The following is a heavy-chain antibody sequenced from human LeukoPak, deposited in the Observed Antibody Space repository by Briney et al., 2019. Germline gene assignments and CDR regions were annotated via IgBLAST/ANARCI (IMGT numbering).Heavy chain of an antibody. Sequence: GGSLRLSCAASGFTFSSYWMTWVRQAPGKGLEWVANIKQDGSEKYYVDSVKGRFTISRDNAENSLYLQMNSLRAEDTAVYFCARDQLTAPWFDYWGQGTLVTVSS. CDR2: IKQDGSEK. V-gene: IGHV3-7*01. J-gene: IGHJ4*02. D-gene: IGHD1-1*01. CDR1: GFTFSSYW. CDR3: ARDQLTAPWFDY.